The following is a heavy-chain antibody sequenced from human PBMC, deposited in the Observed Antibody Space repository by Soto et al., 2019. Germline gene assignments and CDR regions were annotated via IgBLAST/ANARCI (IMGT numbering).Heavy chain of an antibody. CDR2: ITGSGSDT. CDR1: GFTFDNYA. Sequence: GGSLRLSCAASGFTFDNYAMGWVRQAPGKGLEWVSAITGSGSDTYSVDSVRGRFTISRDNSKNTLYLQMNSLRAEDTAIYYCAKLGSTSWSPHYYFDYWGQGTLVTVSS. J-gene: IGHJ4*02. D-gene: IGHD3-10*01. CDR3: AKLGSTSWSPHYYFDY. V-gene: IGHV3-23*01.